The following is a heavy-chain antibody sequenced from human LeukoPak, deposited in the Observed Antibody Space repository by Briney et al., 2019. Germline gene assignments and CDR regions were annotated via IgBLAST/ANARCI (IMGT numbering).Heavy chain of an antibody. D-gene: IGHD3-3*01. V-gene: IGHV1-3*01. Sequence: ASVEVSCKTFGFNFITSSIYWVRQAPGQRLEWLGWITVASGNTRYSDNLQGRVTLTRDTSANTVYMDLSDLRSEDTAVYYCVAGTLGYWGQGTLVTVS. CDR1: GFNFITSS. CDR3: VAGTLGY. J-gene: IGHJ4*02. CDR2: ITVASGNT.